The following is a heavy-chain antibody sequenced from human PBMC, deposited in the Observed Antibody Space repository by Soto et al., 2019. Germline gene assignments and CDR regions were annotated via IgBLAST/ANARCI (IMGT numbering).Heavy chain of an antibody. CDR3: ARDLVGVSGYYSGYYGMDV. Sequence: GASVKVSCKASGYTFTSYAMHWVRQAPGQRLEWMGWINAGNGKANYAQKFQGRVTITADESTSTAYMELSSLRSEDTAVYYCARDLVGVSGYYSGYYGMDVWGQGTTVTVSS. D-gene: IGHD3-22*01. CDR2: INAGNGKA. CDR1: GYTFTSYA. J-gene: IGHJ6*02. V-gene: IGHV1-3*01.